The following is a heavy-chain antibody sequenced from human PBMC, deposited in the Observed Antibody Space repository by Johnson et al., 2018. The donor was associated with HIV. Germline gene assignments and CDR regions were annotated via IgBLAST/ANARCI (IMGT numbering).Heavy chain of an antibody. CDR2: ISWNGGST. D-gene: IGHD6-19*01. J-gene: IGHJ3*02. Sequence: VQLVESGGVVVQPGGSLRLSCAASGITVGTNYMSWVRQAPGKGLEWVSGISWNGGSTGYADSVKGRFTISRDNAKNSLYLQMNSLGAEDTALYYCASEGGQWLVLVDAVDIWGQGTMVTVSS. V-gene: IGHV3-20*04. CDR1: GITVGTNY. CDR3: ASEGGQWLVLVDAVDI.